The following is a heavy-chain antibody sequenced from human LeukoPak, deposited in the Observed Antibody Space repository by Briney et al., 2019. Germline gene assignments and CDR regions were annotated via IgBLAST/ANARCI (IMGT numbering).Heavy chain of an antibody. CDR3: AKGWYFDL. Sequence: GGSLRLSCAASGFTFSNYGMNWVRQAPGKGLEWVSAITDSGDTPFYADSVKGRFTISRDNSKNTLYLQMNSLRGEDTAVYYCAKGWYFDLWGRGTLVTVSS. V-gene: IGHV3-23*01. J-gene: IGHJ2*01. CDR1: GFTFSNYG. CDR2: ITDSGDTP.